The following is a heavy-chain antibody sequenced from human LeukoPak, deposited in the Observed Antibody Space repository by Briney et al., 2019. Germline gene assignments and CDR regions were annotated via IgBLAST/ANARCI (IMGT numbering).Heavy chain of an antibody. Sequence: GGSLRLSCAASGFTVSSNYMSWVRQAPGKGLEWVSVIYSGGSTYYADSVKGRFTISRDNSKNTLYLQMNSLRAEDTAVYYCAKDYGPPWHMDNLYFDYWGQGTLVTVSS. V-gene: IGHV3-53*05. D-gene: IGHD1-14*01. CDR1: GFTVSSNY. J-gene: IGHJ4*02. CDR2: IYSGGST. CDR3: AKDYGPPWHMDNLYFDY.